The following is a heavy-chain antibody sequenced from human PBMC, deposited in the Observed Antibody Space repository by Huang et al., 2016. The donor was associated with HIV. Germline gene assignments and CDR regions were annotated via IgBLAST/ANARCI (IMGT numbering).Heavy chain of an antibody. Sequence: QGQLQQWGAGLLKPSETLSLTCGVYGGSLSGSYWGWIRQSPEKGLEWIAEISHTGSTNYNPSLKSRVTMSIDTAKKQFSLKLTSVTAADTAVYYCVRGGPQDSGYFTWWGQGTLVTVSS. J-gene: IGHJ4*02. CDR2: ISHTGST. D-gene: IGHD3-3*01. V-gene: IGHV4-34*01. CDR1: GGSLSGSY. CDR3: VRGGPQDSGYFTW.